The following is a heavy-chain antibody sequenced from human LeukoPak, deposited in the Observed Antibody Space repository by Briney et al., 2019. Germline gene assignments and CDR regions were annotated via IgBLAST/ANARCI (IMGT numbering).Heavy chain of an antibody. CDR2: INHSGST. D-gene: IGHD4-23*01. Sequence: SETLSLTCAVCVGSFSDFYWSWIRQPPGKGLEGIGEINHSGSTNYNPSLNSRGTVPVDTSKTQFPLKLTYVTAADTAMYYCARAQLLWNWFDPWGQGTLVTVSS. J-gene: IGHJ5*02. CDR3: ARAQLLWNWFDP. CDR1: VGSFSDFY. V-gene: IGHV4-34*01.